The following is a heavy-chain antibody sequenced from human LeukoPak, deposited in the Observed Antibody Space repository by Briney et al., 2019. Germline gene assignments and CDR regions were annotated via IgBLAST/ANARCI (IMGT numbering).Heavy chain of an antibody. D-gene: IGHD4-17*01. CDR3: ARSPTYGVPGPVEFDY. CDR1: GGPISSSSYY. J-gene: IGHJ4*02. CDR2: IYYSGST. V-gene: IGHV4-39*01. Sequence: SETLSLTCTVSGGPISSSSYYWGWIRQPPGKGLEWIGSIYYSGSTYYNPSLKSRVTISVDTSKNQFSLKLSSVTAADTAVYYCARSPTYGVPGPVEFDYWGQGTLVTVSS.